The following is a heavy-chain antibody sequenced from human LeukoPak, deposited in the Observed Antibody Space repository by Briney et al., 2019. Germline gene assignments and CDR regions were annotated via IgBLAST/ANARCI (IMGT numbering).Heavy chain of an antibody. V-gene: IGHV3-23*01. D-gene: IGHD6-6*01. Sequence: GGSLGLTCVASGFTFNNYAMSWVRQAPGKGLEWVSSISGSGPSTDYTDAVKGRFIISRDNAKNSLYLQMNSLRAEDTALYYCAKGSSRGFDYWGQGTLVTVSS. J-gene: IGHJ4*02. CDR3: AKGSSRGFDY. CDR1: GFTFNNYA. CDR2: ISGSGPST.